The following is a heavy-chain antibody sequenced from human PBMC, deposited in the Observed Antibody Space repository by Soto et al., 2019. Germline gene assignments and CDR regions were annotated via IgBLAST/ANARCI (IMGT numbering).Heavy chain of an antibody. J-gene: IGHJ4*02. CDR1: GFTFSSYA. CDR2: ISYDGSNK. D-gene: IGHD2-15*01. V-gene: IGHV3-30-3*01. CDR3: ARASFRYCSGGSCYSLFDY. Sequence: QVQLVESGGGVVQPGRSLRLSCAASGFTFSSYAMHWVRQAPGKGLEWVAVISYDGSNKYYADSVKGRFTISRDNSKNPLYLQMNSLRAEYTAVYYCARASFRYCSGGSCYSLFDYWGQGTLVTVSS.